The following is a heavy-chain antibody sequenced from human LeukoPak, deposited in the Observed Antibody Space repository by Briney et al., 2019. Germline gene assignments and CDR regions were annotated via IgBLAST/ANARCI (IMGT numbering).Heavy chain of an antibody. CDR2: IIPIFGTA. Sequence: SVKVSCKASGGTFSSYAISWVRQAPGQGLEWMGRIIPIFGTANYAQKFQGRVTITTDESTSTAYMELSSLRSEDTAVYYCARDGSRFLEWLPYSGNWFDPWGQGTLFTVSS. V-gene: IGHV1-69*05. D-gene: IGHD3-3*01. CDR1: GGTFSSYA. CDR3: ARDGSRFLEWLPYSGNWFDP. J-gene: IGHJ5*02.